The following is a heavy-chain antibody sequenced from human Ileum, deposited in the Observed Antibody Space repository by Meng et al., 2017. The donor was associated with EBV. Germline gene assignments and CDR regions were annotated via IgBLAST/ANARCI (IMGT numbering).Heavy chain of an antibody. J-gene: IGHJ4*02. V-gene: IGHV4-4*02. D-gene: IGHD3-16*01. CDR3: ARGSDYVWGI. CDR1: GDSISSNNW. CDR2: IHHSGTT. Sequence: HVPLQVAGPGLVKPSGTLSLTCAVSGDSISSNNWWSWVRQSPGKGLEWIAEIHHSGTTTYNPSLKSRVTISVDKSENHFSLKLTSVTAADTAVYYCARGSDYVWGIWGQGTLVTVSS.